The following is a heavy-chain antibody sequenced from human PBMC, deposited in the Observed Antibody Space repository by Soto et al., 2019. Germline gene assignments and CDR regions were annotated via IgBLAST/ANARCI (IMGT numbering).Heavy chain of an antibody. J-gene: IGHJ6*02. V-gene: IGHV3-33*01. D-gene: IGHD1-26*01. CDR2: IWHDGNNK. CDR1: GFTFSNYG. CDR3: ASDLVGSSDSYGLDV. Sequence: GGSLRLSCAASGFTFSNYGMHWVRQAPGKGLEWVAIIWHDGNNKYYADSVRGRFIISRDNSKNRLYLQMNSLRAEDTAVYYCASDLVGSSDSYGLDVWGQGTPVTVSS.